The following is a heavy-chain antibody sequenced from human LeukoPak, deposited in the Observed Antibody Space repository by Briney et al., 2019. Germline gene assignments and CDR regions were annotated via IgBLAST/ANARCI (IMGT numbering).Heavy chain of an antibody. V-gene: IGHV1-2*06. D-gene: IGHD5-12*01. CDR3: ARVARGIGVATIRWFDP. Sequence: ASVKVSCKASGYTFTGYYMHWVGQAPGQGLEWMGRINPNSGGTNYAQKFQGRVTMTRDTSISTAYMELSRLRSDDTAVYYCARVARGIGVATIRWFDPWGRGTLVTVSS. J-gene: IGHJ5*02. CDR1: GYTFTGYY. CDR2: INPNSGGT.